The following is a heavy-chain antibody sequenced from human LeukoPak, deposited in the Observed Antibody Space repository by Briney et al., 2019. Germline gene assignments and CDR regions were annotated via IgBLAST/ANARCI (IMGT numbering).Heavy chain of an antibody. CDR3: ARDSRVTDAFDI. J-gene: IGHJ3*02. D-gene: IGHD2-21*02. V-gene: IGHV3-53*01. CDR1: GFTVSSNY. CDR2: IYSGGST. Sequence: GGSLRLSCAASGFTVSSNYMSWVRQAPGKGLEWVSVIYSGGSTYYADSVKGRFTISRDNSKNTLYLQMNSLRAEDTAVYYCARDSRVTDAFDIWGQGTMVTVSS.